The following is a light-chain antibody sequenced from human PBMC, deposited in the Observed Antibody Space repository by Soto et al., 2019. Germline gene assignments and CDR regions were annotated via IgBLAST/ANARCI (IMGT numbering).Light chain of an antibody. V-gene: IGKV3-15*01. J-gene: IGKJ2*01. Sequence: ETVMTQSPATLSASQGERATLSCRASQGVSSNLAWYQQKPGQAPRLLIYSASTRATGIPARFSGSGSGTEFTLTVSSLQSEDFAVYYCQQYNNWPPITFGQGTKLEIK. CDR2: SAS. CDR1: QGVSSN. CDR3: QQYNNWPPIT.